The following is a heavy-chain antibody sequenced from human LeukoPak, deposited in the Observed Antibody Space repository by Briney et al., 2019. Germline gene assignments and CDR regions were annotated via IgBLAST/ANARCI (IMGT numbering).Heavy chain of an antibody. D-gene: IGHD3-22*01. V-gene: IGHV3-23*01. CDR3: ARDNRVYHDSSGYSDF. Sequence: PGGSLRLSCAVSGFTFRGDAMTWVRQAPGKGLEWVSTTSGSGGNTYYADSVKGRFTISRDNSKNTLYLQMNSLRAEDTAVYYCARDNRVYHDSSGYSDFWGQGTLVTVAS. CDR1: GFTFRGDA. CDR2: TSGSGGNT. J-gene: IGHJ4*02.